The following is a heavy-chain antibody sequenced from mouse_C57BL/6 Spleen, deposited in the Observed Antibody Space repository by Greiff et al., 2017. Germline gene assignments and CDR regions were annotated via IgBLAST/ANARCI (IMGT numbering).Heavy chain of an antibody. V-gene: IGHV2-6*01. CDR3: ASDRGGYSMDY. J-gene: IGHJ4*01. CDR1: GFSLTSYG. CDR2: IWGVGST. Sequence: QVQLKESGPGLVAPSQSLSITCTVSGFSLTSYGVDWVRQSPGKGLEWLGVIWGVGSTNYNSALKSRLSISKDNSKSQVFLKMNRLQTADTSMYYCASDRGGYSMDYWGQGTSVTVSS.